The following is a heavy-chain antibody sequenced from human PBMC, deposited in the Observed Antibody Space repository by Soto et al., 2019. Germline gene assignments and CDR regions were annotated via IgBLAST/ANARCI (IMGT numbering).Heavy chain of an antibody. J-gene: IGHJ4*02. V-gene: IGHV4-61*01. CDR3: ARHVYDFWSHFDY. D-gene: IGHD3-3*01. CDR1: GGSVSSGSYY. CDR2: IYYSGST. Sequence: QVQLQESGPGLVKPSETLSLTCTVSGGSVSSGSYYWSWIRQPPGKGLEWIGYIYYSGSTNYNPSLTSRVTISVDTSKNQFSLKLSSVTAADTAVYYCARHVYDFWSHFDYWGQGTLVTVSS.